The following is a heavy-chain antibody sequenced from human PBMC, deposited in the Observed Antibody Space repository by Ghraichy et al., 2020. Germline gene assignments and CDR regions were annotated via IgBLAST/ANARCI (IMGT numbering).Heavy chain of an antibody. Sequence: ASVKVSCKASGYTFTSYGISWVRQAPGQGLEWMGWISAYNGNTNYAQKLQGRVTMTTDTSTSTAYMELRSLRSDDTAVYYCARDASYGDLTYYYYYGMDVWGQGTTVTVSS. CDR1: GYTFTSYG. D-gene: IGHD4-17*01. V-gene: IGHV1-18*01. CDR3: ARDASYGDLTYYYYYGMDV. J-gene: IGHJ6*02. CDR2: ISAYNGNT.